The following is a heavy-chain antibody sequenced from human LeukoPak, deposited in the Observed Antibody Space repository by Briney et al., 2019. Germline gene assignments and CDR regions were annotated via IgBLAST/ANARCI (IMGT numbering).Heavy chain of an antibody. V-gene: IGHV4-4*07. CDR1: GGSIRSQY. CDR3: GRGEHSVDS. D-gene: IGHD1/OR15-1a*01. CDR2: ICSSRIT. Sequence: SDPVSLICSVSGGSIRSQYRNWLRQPAGKGLEVLGRICSSRITNDDPSLKSRITMSGDMAKNPFSLRLSSVTAADTAVYYCGRGEHSVDSWGQGSLVTVSS. J-gene: IGHJ4*02.